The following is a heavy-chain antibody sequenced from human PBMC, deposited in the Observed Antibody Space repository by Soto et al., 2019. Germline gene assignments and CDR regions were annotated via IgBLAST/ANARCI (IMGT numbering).Heavy chain of an antibody. CDR2: IHSSGNL. CDR3: ARDVGKNY. V-gene: IGHV4-4*07. D-gene: IGHD3-10*01. J-gene: IGHJ4*02. Sequence: QVRLHESGPGLVKPSETLSLTCTVSGASVSSYYWSWFRQPVGKGLEWIRRIHSSGNLNYNPSLESRVTMSLDTSKNQFSLRLTSVTAADTALYLCARDVGKNYWGQGIRVAVSS. CDR1: GASVSSYY.